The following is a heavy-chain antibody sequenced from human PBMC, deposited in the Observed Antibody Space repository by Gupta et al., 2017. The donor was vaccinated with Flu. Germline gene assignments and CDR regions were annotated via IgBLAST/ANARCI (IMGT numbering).Heavy chain of an antibody. D-gene: IGHD2-21*01. CDR3: AKAASPDTSFFDY. Sequence: QVQLQESGPGLVKPSETLSLTCSVSGVSVSGHCWNWIRQPAEKGLEWIGRICTSGNANYNPSLETRITMFVDRSKNQFSLNLNSVTVADTAVYYCAKAASPDTSFFDYWGQGTLVTVSS. J-gene: IGHJ4*02. CDR1: GVSVSGHC. V-gene: IGHV4-4*07. CDR2: ICTSGNA.